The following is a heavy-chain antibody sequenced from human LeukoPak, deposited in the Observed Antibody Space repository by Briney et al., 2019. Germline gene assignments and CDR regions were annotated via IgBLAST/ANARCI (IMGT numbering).Heavy chain of an antibody. CDR2: ISSSSSYI. D-gene: IGHD6-13*01. CDR1: GFTFSSYS. Sequence: GGSLRLSCAASGFTFSSYSMNWVRQAPGKGLEWVSSISSSSSYIYYADSVKGRFTISRDNAKNSLYLQMNSLRAEDTAVYYCARARQLVPYYYYCYMDVWGKGTTVTVS. J-gene: IGHJ6*03. CDR3: ARARQLVPYYYYCYMDV. V-gene: IGHV3-21*01.